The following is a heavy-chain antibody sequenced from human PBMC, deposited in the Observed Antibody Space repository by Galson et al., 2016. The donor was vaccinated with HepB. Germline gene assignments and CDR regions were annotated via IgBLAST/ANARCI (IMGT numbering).Heavy chain of an antibody. V-gene: IGHV1-69*04. CDR1: GGSFSDYA. CDR3: ARVDCSCSNCYWAY. J-gene: IGHJ4*02. Sequence: SVKVSCKVSGGSFSDYAFAWVRQAPGQGLEWMGRVIPMVGMAKYAQKFQGRVTLTADTSTKTAYMEFNSLTSEDTAIYYCARVDCSCSNCYWAYWGQGTLVTVSS. CDR2: VIPMVGMA. D-gene: IGHD2-15*01.